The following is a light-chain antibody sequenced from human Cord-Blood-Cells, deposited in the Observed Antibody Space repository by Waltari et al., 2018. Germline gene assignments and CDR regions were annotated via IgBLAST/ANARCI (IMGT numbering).Light chain of an antibody. CDR1: QSSSSY. CDR3: QQSYSTPRT. V-gene: IGKV1-39*01. CDR2: AAS. Sequence: DIQMIQSPSSLSASVGDRVTINCRVNQSSSSYLNWYQQKPGKAPKLLIYAASNLQSGVPSRLSGSGSGTDFTLNISRLEPEDFATYYCQQSYSTPRTFGQGTKVEIK. J-gene: IGKJ1*01.